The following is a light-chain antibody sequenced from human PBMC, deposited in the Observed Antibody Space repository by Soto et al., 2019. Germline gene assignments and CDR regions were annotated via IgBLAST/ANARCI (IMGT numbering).Light chain of an antibody. CDR3: QQYDTLIT. J-gene: IGKJ5*01. CDR1: QDISNF. CDR2: DAS. V-gene: IGKV1-33*01. Sequence: DIQKTQSPSPPSASVGDRVPIPWQASQDISNFLNWYQQKPGKGPKVLIYDASKLETGVPSRFSGSGSGTVFTFTISSLQPEDIATYYCQQYDTLITFGQGTRLEIK.